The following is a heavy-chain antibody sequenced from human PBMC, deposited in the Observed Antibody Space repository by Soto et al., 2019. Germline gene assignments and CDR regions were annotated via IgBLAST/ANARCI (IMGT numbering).Heavy chain of an antibody. D-gene: IGHD4-17*01. CDR2: VSDDGSNK. Sequence: QVQLVESGGGVVQPGRSLRLPCAASGFTFSTYGMHWVRQAPGKGLEWVAVVSDDGSNKYYADSVKGRFTISRDNSKNTLFLQMNSLRAEDTAVYYCAKSPGSTVTTSAYFDYWGQGTLVTVSS. CDR1: GFTFSTYG. J-gene: IGHJ4*02. V-gene: IGHV3-30*18. CDR3: AKSPGSTVTTSAYFDY.